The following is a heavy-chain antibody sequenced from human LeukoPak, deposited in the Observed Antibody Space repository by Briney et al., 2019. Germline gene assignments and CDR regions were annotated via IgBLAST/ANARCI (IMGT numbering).Heavy chain of an antibody. V-gene: IGHV4-34*01. CDR1: GGSFSGYY. D-gene: IGHD2-15*01. J-gene: IGHJ1*01. CDR2: TNHSGST. Sequence: PSETLSLTCAVYGGSFSGYYWSGIRQPPGKGLEWIGETNHSGSTNYNPSLKSRVTISVDTSKNQFSLKLSSVTAAETVVYYCARVGYCSGGSCYFPYFQHWGQGTLVTVSS. CDR3: ARVGYCSGGSCYFPYFQH.